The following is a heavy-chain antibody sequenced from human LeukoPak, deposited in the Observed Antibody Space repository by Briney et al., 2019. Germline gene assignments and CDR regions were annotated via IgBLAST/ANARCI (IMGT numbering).Heavy chain of an antibody. V-gene: IGHV3-11*01. CDR2: ISSSGSTI. D-gene: IGHD5-24*01. CDR1: GFTVSSNY. Sequence: GGSLRLSCAASGFTVSSNYMSWVRQAPGKGLEWVSYISSSGSTIYYADSVKGRFTISRDNAKNSLYLQMNSLRAEDTAVYYCAEGDGRDGHDYWGQGTLVTVSS. CDR3: AEGDGRDGHDY. J-gene: IGHJ4*02.